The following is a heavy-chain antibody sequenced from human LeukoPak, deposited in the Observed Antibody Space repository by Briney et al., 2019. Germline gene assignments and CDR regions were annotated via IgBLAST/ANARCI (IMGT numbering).Heavy chain of an antibody. D-gene: IGHD5-18*01. CDR2: IYYSGST. J-gene: IGHJ4*02. V-gene: IGHV4-59*01. CDR1: GGSISSYY. Sequence: PSETLSLTCTVSGGSISSYYWSWIRQPPGKGLEWIGYIYYSGSTNYNPSLKSRVTISVDTSKNQFSLKLSSVTAADKAVYYCARMVSLDYWGQGTLVTVSS. CDR3: ARMVSLDY.